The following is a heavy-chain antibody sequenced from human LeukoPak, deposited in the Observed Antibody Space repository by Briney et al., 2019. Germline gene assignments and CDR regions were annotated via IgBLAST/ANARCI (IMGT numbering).Heavy chain of an antibody. CDR3: ARARSPSGDYFDY. V-gene: IGHV4-39*07. CDR1: DDSISNNRYF. J-gene: IGHJ4*02. D-gene: IGHD6-25*01. Sequence: SETLSLTCTISDDSISNNRYFWAWIRQPPWKGLEWIGSINYSGRTYYNPSLKSRVTISVDTSKNQFSLKLSSVAAADTAVYYCARARSPSGDYFDYWGQGTLVTVSS. CDR2: INYSGRT.